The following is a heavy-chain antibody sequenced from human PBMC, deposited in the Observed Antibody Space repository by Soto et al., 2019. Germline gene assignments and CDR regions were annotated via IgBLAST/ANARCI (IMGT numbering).Heavy chain of an antibody. J-gene: IGHJ6*02. CDR2: MKPDDGGP. V-gene: IGHV1-2*02. D-gene: IGHD5-12*01. CDR1: GYILSDYC. Sequence: VASVKVSCKSSGYILSDYCIHWVRQAPGQGLEWLGWMKPDDGGPNYAQNFQGRVIMTRDTSTDTDYMELTRLTSDDTAVYFCVRDLRRQWRRLGPESYTGMDVWGQGITVTVSS. CDR3: VRDLRRQWRRLGPESYTGMDV.